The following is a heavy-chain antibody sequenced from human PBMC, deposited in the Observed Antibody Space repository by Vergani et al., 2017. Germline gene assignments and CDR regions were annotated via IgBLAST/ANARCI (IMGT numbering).Heavy chain of an antibody. V-gene: IGHV3-43*01. D-gene: IGHD5-18*01. J-gene: IGHJ4*02. Sequence: EVQLVESGGVVVQPGGSLRLSCAASGFTFDDYTMHWVRQAPGKGLEWVSLISWDGGSTYYADSVKGRFTIYRDNSKNSLYLQMNSLRTEDTALYYCAKDTDTAMVFDYWGQGTLVTVSS. CDR3: AKDTDTAMVFDY. CDR1: GFTFDDYT. CDR2: ISWDGGST.